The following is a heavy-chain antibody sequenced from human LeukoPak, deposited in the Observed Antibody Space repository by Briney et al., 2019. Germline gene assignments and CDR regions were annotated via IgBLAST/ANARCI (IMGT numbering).Heavy chain of an antibody. J-gene: IGHJ5*02. D-gene: IGHD3-10*01. V-gene: IGHV4-38-2*02. CDR2: IYHSGST. Sequence: SETLSLTCTVSGYSISSGYYWGWIRQPPGKGLEWIGSIYHSGSTYYNPSLKSRVTISVDTSKNQFSLKLSSVTAADTAVYYCESSTYYYGSGSPRELETWGQGTLVTVSS. CDR3: ESSTYYYGSGSPRELET. CDR1: GYSISSGYY.